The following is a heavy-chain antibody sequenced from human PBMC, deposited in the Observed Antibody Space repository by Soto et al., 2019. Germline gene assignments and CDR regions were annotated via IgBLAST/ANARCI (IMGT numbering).Heavy chain of an antibody. V-gene: IGHV1-69*12. CDR3: ARDVIAAAGTAG. J-gene: IGHJ4*02. CDR1: GGTFSSYA. Sequence: QVQLVQSGAEVKKPGSSVKVYCKASGGTFSSYAISWVRQAPGQGLEWMGGIIPIFGTANYAQKFQGRVTITADASASTAYMEVSSLRAGDTAEYYGARDVIAAAGTAGWGQGTLVTAAS. CDR2: IIPIFGTA. D-gene: IGHD6-13*01.